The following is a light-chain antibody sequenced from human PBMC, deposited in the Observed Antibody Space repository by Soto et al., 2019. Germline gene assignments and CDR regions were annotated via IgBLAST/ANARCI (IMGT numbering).Light chain of an antibody. J-gene: IGKJ2*01. V-gene: IGKV1-5*01. CDR1: QSISSW. Sequence: DIQMTQSPSTLSASVGDRVTITCRASQSISSWLAWYQQKPGKAPKLLIYDASSLESGVPSSFSGSGSGTEFTLTISSMQPDDFATYYCQQYNSYLYSFGQGTKLEIK. CDR2: DAS. CDR3: QQYNSYLYS.